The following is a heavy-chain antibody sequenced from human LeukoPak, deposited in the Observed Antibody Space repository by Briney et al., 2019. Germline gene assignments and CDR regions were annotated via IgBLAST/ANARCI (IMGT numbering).Heavy chain of an antibody. CDR2: ISSSGSTI. Sequence: PGGSLRLSCAASGFTFSSYEMNWVRQAPGKGLEWVSYISSSGSTIYYADSVKGRFTISRDNAKNSLYLQMNSLRAEDTAVYYCARVRASVVINAYYFDYWGQGTQVTVSS. CDR3: ARVRASVVINAYYFDY. J-gene: IGHJ4*02. D-gene: IGHD3-22*01. V-gene: IGHV3-48*03. CDR1: GFTFSSYE.